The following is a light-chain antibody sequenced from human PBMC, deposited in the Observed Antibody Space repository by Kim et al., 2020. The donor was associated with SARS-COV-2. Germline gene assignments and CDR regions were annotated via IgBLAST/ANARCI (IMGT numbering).Light chain of an antibody. V-gene: IGLV3-1*01. CDR2: QDT. CDR3: QVWDSSSVV. Sequence: SYELTQPPSVAVSPGQTASITCSGDKLGDKYVCWYHQKPGQSPVLVIYQDTKRPSGIPARFSGSNSGNTATLTISGTQSVDEGDYYCQVWDSSSVVFGGGTTLTVL. CDR1: KLGDKY. J-gene: IGLJ2*01.